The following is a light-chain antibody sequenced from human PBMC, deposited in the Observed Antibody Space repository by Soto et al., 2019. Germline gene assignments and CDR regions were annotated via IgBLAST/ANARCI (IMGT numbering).Light chain of an antibody. CDR2: EVS. CDR3: QHLSGYPIT. CDR1: QGVNSH. J-gene: IGKJ5*01. V-gene: IGKV1-9*01. Sequence: IPLTQLPSSLSASCGDRVTMTCRASQGVNSHLAWHQQKPGKAPKLLIHEVSTLQSGVPSRFSGSGSGTDFTLTISSLLPEDFATYYCQHLSGYPITFGQGIRLEIK.